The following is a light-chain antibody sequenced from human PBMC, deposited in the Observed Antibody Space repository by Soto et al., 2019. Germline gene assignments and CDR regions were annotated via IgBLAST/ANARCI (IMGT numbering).Light chain of an antibody. CDR2: EDN. J-gene: IGLJ3*02. CDR3: QSYDSSNWV. V-gene: IGLV6-57*01. CDR1: SGSIASNY. Sequence: NFVLTQPHCVSESPGKTVTISFTRSSGSIASNYVQWYQQRPGSSPTTVIYEDNQRPSGVPDRFSGSIDSSSNSASLTISGLKTEDEADYYCQSYDSSNWVFGGGTKLTVL.